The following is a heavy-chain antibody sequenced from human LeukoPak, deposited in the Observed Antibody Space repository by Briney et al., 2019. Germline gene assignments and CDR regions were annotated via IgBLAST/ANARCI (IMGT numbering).Heavy chain of an antibody. CDR3: ARCPPGSFVEWSRFYYYMDV. V-gene: IGHV3-48*04. CDR2: ISSSSSTI. Sequence: GGSLRLSCGASGSTFRNHSINWVRQAPGKGLEWVSYISSSSSTIYYADSVKGRFTISRDNAKNSLYLQMNSLRAEDTAVYYCARCPPGSFVEWSRFYYYMDVWGKGTTVTVSS. CDR1: GSTFRNHS. D-gene: IGHD3-3*01. J-gene: IGHJ6*03.